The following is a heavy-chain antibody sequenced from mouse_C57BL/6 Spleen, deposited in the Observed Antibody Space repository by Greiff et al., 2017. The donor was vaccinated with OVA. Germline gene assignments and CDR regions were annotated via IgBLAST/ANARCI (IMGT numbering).Heavy chain of an antibody. CDR3: AREIYYGSIRYFDV. CDR1: GYSFTDYN. CDR2: INPNYGTT. Sequence: VQLQQSGPELVTPGASVKISCTASGYSFTDYNMNWVKQSHGTSLEWIGVINPNYGTTSYNQKFKGKATLTVDQSSSTAYMQLNSLTSEDSAVYYCAREIYYGSIRYFDVWGTGTTVTVSS. D-gene: IGHD1-1*01. J-gene: IGHJ1*03. V-gene: IGHV1-39*01.